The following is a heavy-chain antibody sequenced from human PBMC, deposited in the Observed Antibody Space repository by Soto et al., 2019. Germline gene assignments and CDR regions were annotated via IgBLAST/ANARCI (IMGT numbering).Heavy chain of an antibody. D-gene: IGHD6-13*01. CDR2: IFHAGGT. V-gene: IGHV4-4*02. J-gene: IGHJ5*02. CDR1: GGSFSSGDW. CDR3: AGRTPIAPT. Sequence: QVQLQESGPGLVEPTGTLSLTCGVSGGSFSSGDWWPWVRQPPGKGLEWIGEIFHAGGTSYNSSLQSRVTISLGKTKNQLSLRLTSVTAADTAIYYCAGRTPIAPTWGRGTLVIVSS.